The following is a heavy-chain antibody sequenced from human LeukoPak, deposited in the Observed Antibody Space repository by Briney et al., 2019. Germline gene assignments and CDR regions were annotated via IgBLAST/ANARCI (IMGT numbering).Heavy chain of an antibody. CDR1: GGSISSNNYY. V-gene: IGHV4-39*07. CDR3: ARVPWYYDILTGRPHYFDY. D-gene: IGHD3-9*01. J-gene: IGHJ4*02. Sequence: PSETLSLTCTVSGGSISSNNYYWSWIRQPPGKWLEWIGEINHSGSTNYNPSLKSRVTISVDTSKNQFSLKLSSVTAADTAVYYCARVPWYYDILTGRPHYFDYWGQGTLVTVSS. CDR2: INHSGST.